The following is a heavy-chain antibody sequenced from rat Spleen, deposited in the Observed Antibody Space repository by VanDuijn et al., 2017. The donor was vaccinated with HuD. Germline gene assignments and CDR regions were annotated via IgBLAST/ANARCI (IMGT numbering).Heavy chain of an antibody. CDR3: TIHPRY. CDR2: MRYNGDT. V-gene: IGHV2-63*01. Sequence: QVQLKESGPGLVRPSQTLSLTCTVSGFSLTDYSVHWIRQPPGKGLEWMGRMRYNGDTSYNSALISRLSISRDTSKNQVFLKMNSLQTDDTGTYYCTIHPRYWGQGVMVTVSS. D-gene: IGHD3-1*01. CDR1: GFSLTDYS. J-gene: IGHJ2*01.